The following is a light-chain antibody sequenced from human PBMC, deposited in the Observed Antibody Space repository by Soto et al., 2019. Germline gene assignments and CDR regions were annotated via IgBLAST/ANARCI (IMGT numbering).Light chain of an antibody. J-gene: IGKJ4*01. CDR1: QTRRSSH. Sequence: DIVVTKSPATLSLYPGDRATLSCSASQTRRSSHLAWSQQKPCQAPRLLIYTASTRAFDVPDRISGRGSGTVVSLALASLQAEVFPVYYCQPSGYSYTFGGGDRVESK. CDR2: TAS. V-gene: IGKV3-20*01. CDR3: QPSGYSYT.